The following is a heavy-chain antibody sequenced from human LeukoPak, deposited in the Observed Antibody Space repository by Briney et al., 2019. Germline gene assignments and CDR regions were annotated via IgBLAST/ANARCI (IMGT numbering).Heavy chain of an antibody. CDR2: ISGSGGST. Sequence: GGSLRLSCAASGFTFSSYAMSWVRQAPGKGLGWVSAISGSGGSTYYADSVKGRFTIPRDNSKNTLYLQMNSLRAEDTAVYYCAKDGYSSSWYAWFDPWGQGTLVTVSS. J-gene: IGHJ5*02. V-gene: IGHV3-23*01. D-gene: IGHD6-13*01. CDR1: GFTFSSYA. CDR3: AKDGYSSSWYAWFDP.